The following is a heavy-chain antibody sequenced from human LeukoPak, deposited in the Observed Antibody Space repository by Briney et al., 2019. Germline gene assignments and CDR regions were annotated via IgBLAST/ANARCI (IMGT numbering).Heavy chain of an antibody. Sequence: PGGSLRLSCAASALTFSSYAMSWVRQAPGKGLEWVSYISSSGSTIYYADSVKGRFTISRDNAKNSLYLQMNSLRAEDTAVYYCARDWVALSGELDYWGQGTLVTVSS. D-gene: IGHD2-15*01. CDR3: ARDWVALSGELDY. V-gene: IGHV3-48*04. J-gene: IGHJ4*02. CDR2: ISSSGSTI. CDR1: ALTFSSYA.